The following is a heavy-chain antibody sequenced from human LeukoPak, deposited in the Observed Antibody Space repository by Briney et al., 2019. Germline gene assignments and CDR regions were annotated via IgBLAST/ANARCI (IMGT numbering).Heavy chain of an antibody. CDR3: ARSPYVVPVLFDY. CDR1: GGTFSSYA. Sequence: SCKASGGTFSSYAMHWVRQAPGKGLEWVAVISYDGSNKYYADSVKGRFTISRDNSKNTLYLQMNSLRAEDTAVYYCARSPYVVPVLFDYWGQGTLVTVSS. D-gene: IGHD2-2*01. V-gene: IGHV3-30-3*01. CDR2: ISYDGSNK. J-gene: IGHJ4*02.